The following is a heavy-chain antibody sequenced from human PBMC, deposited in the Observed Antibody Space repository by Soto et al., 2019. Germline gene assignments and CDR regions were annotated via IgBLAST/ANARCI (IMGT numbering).Heavy chain of an antibody. J-gene: IGHJ6*02. Sequence: QVQLVQSGAEVRKPGSSVKVSCKVSGDSFISYAISWVRQAPGQGLEWMGGIIPIFGRGNYAQRFQGRVAITADESTSTVHMELSGLRSEDTAVSYCARDVSTVETAMVSQYYYGMAVWGQETTVTVSS. D-gene: IGHD5-18*01. CDR2: IIPIFGRG. CDR3: ARDVSTVETAMVSQYYYGMAV. CDR1: GDSFISYA. V-gene: IGHV1-69*12.